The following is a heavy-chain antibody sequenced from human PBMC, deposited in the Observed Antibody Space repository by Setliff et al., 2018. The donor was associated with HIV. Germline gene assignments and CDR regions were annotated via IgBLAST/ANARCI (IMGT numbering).Heavy chain of an antibody. CDR2: ISAYNGDT. V-gene: IGHV1-18*01. Sequence: GASVKVSCKASGFIFTKYGITWVRQAPGQGLEWMGWISAYNGDTNFAQNFQGRVTMTTDTSTRTVYMDLRSLRSDDTAVYYCARAINEIAVAGTGDGFDIWGQGTMVTVSS. D-gene: IGHD6-19*01. J-gene: IGHJ3*02. CDR3: ARAINEIAVAGTGDGFDI. CDR1: GFIFTKYG.